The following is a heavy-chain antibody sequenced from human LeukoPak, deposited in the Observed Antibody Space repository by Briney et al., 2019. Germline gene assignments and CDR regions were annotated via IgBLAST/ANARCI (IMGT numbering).Heavy chain of an antibody. Sequence: SETLSLTCTVSGGSISGYYWNWIRQPPGKGLEWIGYIYYGESTSYNPSLKSRVTISVDTSKNQFSLKLTSVTAADTAVYYCARRPYSSGWYYLDYWGQGTLVTVSS. V-gene: IGHV4-59*01. CDR2: IYYGEST. CDR1: GGSISGYY. J-gene: IGHJ4*02. CDR3: ARRPYSSGWYYLDY. D-gene: IGHD6-19*01.